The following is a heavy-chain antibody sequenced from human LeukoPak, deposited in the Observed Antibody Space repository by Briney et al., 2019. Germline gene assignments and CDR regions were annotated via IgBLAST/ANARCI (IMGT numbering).Heavy chain of an antibody. D-gene: IGHD3-3*01. J-gene: IGHJ3*02. CDR1: GFTFSSYW. V-gene: IGHV3-7*01. CDR2: IKQDGSEK. Sequence: PGGSLRLSCAAPGFTFSSYWMSWVRQAPGKGLGWVANIKQDGSEKYYVDSVKGRITISRDNAKNSLYLQMNSLRAEDTAVYYCARAPTAGPYYDFWSGYYTGAFDIWGQGTMVTVSS. CDR3: ARAPTAGPYYDFWSGYYTGAFDI.